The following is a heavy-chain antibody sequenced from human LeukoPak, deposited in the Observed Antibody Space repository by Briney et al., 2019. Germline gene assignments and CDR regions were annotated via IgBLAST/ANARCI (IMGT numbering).Heavy chain of an antibody. V-gene: IGHV5-51*01. Sequence: GESLKISCKGSGYSFTSYWIGWVRQMPGKGLEWMGIIYPGDSDTRYSPSFQGQVTISADKSISTAYLQWSSLKASDTAMYYCARRVLSYDSSGYYSVSLAAFDIWGQGTMVTVSS. J-gene: IGHJ3*02. CDR2: IYPGDSDT. D-gene: IGHD3-22*01. CDR1: GYSFTSYW. CDR3: ARRVLSYDSSGYYSVSLAAFDI.